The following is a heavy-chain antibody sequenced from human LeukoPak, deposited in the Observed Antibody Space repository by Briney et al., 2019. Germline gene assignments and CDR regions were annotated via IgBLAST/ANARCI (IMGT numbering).Heavy chain of an antibody. CDR3: ARGRDSSGYFYYYYYYMDV. CDR2: INHSGST. Sequence: SETLSLTCAVYGGSFSGYYWSWIRQPPGKGLEWIGEINHSGSTNYNPSLKSRVTISVDTSKNQFSLKLSSVTAADTAVYYCARGRDSSGYFYYYYYYMDVWGKGTTVTVSS. CDR1: GGSFSGYY. J-gene: IGHJ6*03. D-gene: IGHD3-22*01. V-gene: IGHV4-34*01.